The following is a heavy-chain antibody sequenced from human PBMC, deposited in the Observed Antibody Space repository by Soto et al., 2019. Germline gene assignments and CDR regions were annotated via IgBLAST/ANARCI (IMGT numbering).Heavy chain of an antibody. Sequence: EVQLLESGGGLVQPGGSLRLSCAASGFTFSSYAMSWVRQAPGKGLEWVSAISGSGGSTYYADSVKGRFTISRDNSKNTLYLQMNSLRAEDTAVYYCAKDHLDDSSGYPDWYFDLWGRGTLVTVSS. V-gene: IGHV3-23*01. CDR3: AKDHLDDSSGYPDWYFDL. CDR2: ISGSGGST. D-gene: IGHD3-22*01. CDR1: GFTFSSYA. J-gene: IGHJ2*01.